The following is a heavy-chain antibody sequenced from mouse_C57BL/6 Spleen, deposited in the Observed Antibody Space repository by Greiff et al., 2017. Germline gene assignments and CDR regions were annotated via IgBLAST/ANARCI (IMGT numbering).Heavy chain of an antibody. D-gene: IGHD1-1*01. CDR3: ARYYYGSSSFDS. CDR1: GYSITSGYY. J-gene: IGHJ2*01. CDR2: ISYDGSN. V-gene: IGHV3-6*01. Sequence: DVKLQESGPGLVKPSQSLSLTCSVTGYSITSGYYWNWIRQFPGNKLEWMGYISYDGSNNYNPSLKNRISITRDTSKNQFFLKLNSVTTEDTATYYCARYYYGSSSFDSWGQGTTLTVSS.